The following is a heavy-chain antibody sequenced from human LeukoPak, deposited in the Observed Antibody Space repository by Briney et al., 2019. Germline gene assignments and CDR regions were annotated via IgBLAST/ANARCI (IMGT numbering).Heavy chain of an antibody. CDR2: IYISGNA. CDR1: GGSISSDY. Sequence: SETLSLTCTVSGGSISSDYWTWIRQPAGKGLEWIGRIYISGNAYYNPSLKSRVTMSLDTSKNRFPLNLSSVTAADTAVYYCARAKYTTLPSAFDVWGQGTMVTVSS. J-gene: IGHJ3*01. CDR3: ARAKYTTLPSAFDV. D-gene: IGHD1-1*01. V-gene: IGHV4-4*07.